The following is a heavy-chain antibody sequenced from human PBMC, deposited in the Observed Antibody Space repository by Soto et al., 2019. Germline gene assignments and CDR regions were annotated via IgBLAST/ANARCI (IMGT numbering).Heavy chain of an antibody. CDR1: GFRCDTYT. V-gene: IGHV3-21*01. CDR2: ISRSSTVI. Sequence: EVRMVESGGGLVKPGGSLRLSCAVSGFRCDTYTMSWVRQGPGKGLEWVSSISRSSTVILYADSVKGRFTISRDNANNSLYLLMNSLRADDTAVYYCRREEYDYWGQGALVTVSS. CDR3: RREEYDY. J-gene: IGHJ4*02.